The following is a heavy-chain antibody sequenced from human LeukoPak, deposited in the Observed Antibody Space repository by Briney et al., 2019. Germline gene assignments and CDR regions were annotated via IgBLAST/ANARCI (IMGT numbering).Heavy chain of an antibody. CDR1: GFTFSRSW. CDR3: ARKTADYYYYYYMDV. V-gene: IGHV3-7*01. D-gene: IGHD1-14*01. CDR2: IKQDGSEK. J-gene: IGHJ6*03. Sequence: PGGSLRLSCAASGFTFSRSWMNWVRQAPGKGLEWVANIKQDGSEKYYVDSVKGRFTISRDNAKNSLYLQMNSLRAEDTAVYYCARKTADYYYYYYMDVWGKGTTVTVSS.